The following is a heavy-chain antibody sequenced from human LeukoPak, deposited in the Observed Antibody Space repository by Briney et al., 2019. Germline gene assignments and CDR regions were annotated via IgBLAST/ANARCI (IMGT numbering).Heavy chain of an antibody. D-gene: IGHD3-9*01. CDR3: ARYDILTGYRPNFDY. J-gene: IGHJ4*02. CDR1: GFTFSSYE. Sequence: GGSLRLSCAASGFTFSSYEMNWVRQAPGKGLEWVSYISSSGSTIYYADSVKGRFTISRDNAKNSLYLQMNSLRAEDTAVYYCARYDILTGYRPNFDYWGLGTLVTVSS. V-gene: IGHV3-48*03. CDR2: ISSSGSTI.